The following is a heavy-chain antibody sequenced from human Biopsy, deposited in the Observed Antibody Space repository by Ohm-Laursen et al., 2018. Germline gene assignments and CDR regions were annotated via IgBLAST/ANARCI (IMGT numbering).Heavy chain of an antibody. Sequence: SETLSLTCAVSGGSISSYYWSWIRQPPGKGLEWIGYIYYSGSTNYNPSLKSRVTISVDTSKNQFSLRLNSVTAADTAVYYCARGTNSTGWHYFYFYGMDVWGQGTTVTVSS. J-gene: IGHJ6*02. CDR2: IYYSGST. V-gene: IGHV4-59*01. D-gene: IGHD2/OR15-2a*01. CDR3: ARGTNSTGWHYFYFYGMDV. CDR1: GGSISSYY.